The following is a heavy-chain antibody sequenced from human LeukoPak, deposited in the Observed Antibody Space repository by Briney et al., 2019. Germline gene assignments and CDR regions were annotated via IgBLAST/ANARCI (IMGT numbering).Heavy chain of an antibody. CDR3: ARHVTRAGGWYYFDY. J-gene: IGHJ4*02. CDR1: GGSISSSNW. V-gene: IGHV4-4*02. Sequence: SETLSLTCAVSGGSISSSNWWSWVRQPPGKGLEWIGEIYHSGSTNYNPSLKSRVTISVDKSKNQFSLKLSSVTAADTAVYYCARHVTRAGGWYYFDYWGQGTLVTVSS. D-gene: IGHD6-19*01. CDR2: IYHSGST.